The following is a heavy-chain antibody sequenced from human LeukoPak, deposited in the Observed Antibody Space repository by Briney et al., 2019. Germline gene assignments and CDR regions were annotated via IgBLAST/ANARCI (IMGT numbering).Heavy chain of an antibody. CDR3: ARDRREPDY. CDR1: GGSISSYY. V-gene: IGHV4-59*01. J-gene: IGHJ4*02. CDR2: IYYSGST. D-gene: IGHD1-26*01. Sequence: SETLPLTCTVSGGSISSYYWSWIRQPPGKGLEWIGYIYYSGSTNYNPSLKSRVTISVDTSKNQFSLKLSSVTAADTAVYYCARDRREPDYWGQGTLVTVSS.